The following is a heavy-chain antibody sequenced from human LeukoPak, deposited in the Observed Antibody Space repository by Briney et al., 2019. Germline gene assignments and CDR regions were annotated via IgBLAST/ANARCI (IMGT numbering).Heavy chain of an antibody. CDR1: GFTFSSYW. CDR2: IKQDGSEK. Sequence: GGSLRLSCAASGFTFSSYWMSWVRQAPGKGLERVANIKQDGSEKYYVDSVKGRFTISRDNAKNSLYLQMNSLRAEDTAVYYCARADGASILYYYYYGMDVWGQGTTVTVSS. CDR3: ARADGASILYYYYYGMDV. V-gene: IGHV3-7*01. J-gene: IGHJ6*02. D-gene: IGHD2/OR15-2a*01.